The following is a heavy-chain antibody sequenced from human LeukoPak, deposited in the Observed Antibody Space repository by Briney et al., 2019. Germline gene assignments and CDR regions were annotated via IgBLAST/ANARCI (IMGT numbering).Heavy chain of an antibody. J-gene: IGHJ5*02. CDR3: ARDSGTTGEVKFDP. Sequence: KPSETLSLTCTVSGGPITTYYLSWIRQSAGMGLEWTGRISGSGVITYNPSLKSRVILSLDTSNNHFSLKLISVTAADTAVYYCARDSGTTGEVKFDPWGQGMLVTVSS. CDR2: ISGSGVI. V-gene: IGHV4-4*07. D-gene: IGHD3-10*01. CDR1: GGPITTYY.